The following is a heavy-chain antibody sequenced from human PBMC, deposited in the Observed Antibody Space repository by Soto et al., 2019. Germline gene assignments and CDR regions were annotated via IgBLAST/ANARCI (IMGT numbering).Heavy chain of an antibody. Sequence: QVQLHQWGAGLLKPSETLSLTCAVYGGSFSGYYWSWIRQPPGKGLEWIGEINHGGSTNYNPSLKRRITIYVDTYKNHFSLKLTSVTAADTAVYYCATRDGINWSLDYWGQGTLVTVSS. V-gene: IGHV4-34*01. J-gene: IGHJ4*02. CDR3: ATRDGINWSLDY. D-gene: IGHD1-1*01. CDR1: GGSFSGYY. CDR2: INHGGST.